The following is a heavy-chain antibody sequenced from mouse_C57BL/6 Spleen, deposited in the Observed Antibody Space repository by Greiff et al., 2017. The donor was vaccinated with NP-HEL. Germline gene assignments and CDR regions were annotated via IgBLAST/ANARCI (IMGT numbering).Heavy chain of an antibody. CDR3: ARSAGSRGNYFDY. Sequence: VKLQQSGPELVKPGASVKLSCKASGYTFTSYDINWVKQRPGQGLEWIGWIYPRDGSTKYNEKFKGKATLTVDTSSSTAYMELHSLTSEDSAVYFCARSAGSRGNYFDYWGQGTTLTVSS. V-gene: IGHV1-85*01. CDR1: GYTFTSYD. D-gene: IGHD1-1*01. J-gene: IGHJ2*01. CDR2: IYPRDGST.